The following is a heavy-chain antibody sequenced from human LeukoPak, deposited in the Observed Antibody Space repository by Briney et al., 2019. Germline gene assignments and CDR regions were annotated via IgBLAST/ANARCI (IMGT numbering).Heavy chain of an antibody. CDR1: GFTFSSYW. V-gene: IGHV3-74*01. Sequence: GGSLRLSCAASGFTFSSYWMHWVRQAPGKGLVWVSRNGSSTPYADSVKGRFTISRDNAKNTLHLQMNSLRAEDTAVYYCARSNHGCHDYWGQGTLVTVSS. CDR2: NGSST. D-gene: IGHD4-11*01. J-gene: IGHJ4*02. CDR3: ARSNHGCHDY.